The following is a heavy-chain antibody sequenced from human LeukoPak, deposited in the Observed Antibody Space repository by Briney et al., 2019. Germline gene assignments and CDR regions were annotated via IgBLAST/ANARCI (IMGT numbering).Heavy chain of an antibody. Sequence: GGSLRLSCAASGFTFSSYAMTWVRQAPGKGLEWVSSISGSGGSTYYADSVKGRFTISRDNSENTVYLQMNSLRAEDTAVYYCAKGMSWFDPWGQGTLVTVSS. V-gene: IGHV3-23*01. J-gene: IGHJ5*02. CDR3: AKGMSWFDP. CDR2: ISGSGGST. CDR1: GFTFSSYA.